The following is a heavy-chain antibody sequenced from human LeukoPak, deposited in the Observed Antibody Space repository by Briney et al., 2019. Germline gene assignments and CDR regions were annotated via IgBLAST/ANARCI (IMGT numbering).Heavy chain of an antibody. CDR3: AREYYYNSSGHGCSAY. Sequence: PGGSLRLSCAASGFIFGDFWMTWVRQAPGKGLEWVANIKEDGSGKYSVDSVKGRFTISRDNAKNTLFLQMNSLRAEGTAMYYCAREYYYNSSGHGCSAYWGQGTLVTVSS. D-gene: IGHD3-22*01. J-gene: IGHJ4*02. CDR2: IKEDGSGK. CDR1: GFIFGDFW. V-gene: IGHV3-7*01.